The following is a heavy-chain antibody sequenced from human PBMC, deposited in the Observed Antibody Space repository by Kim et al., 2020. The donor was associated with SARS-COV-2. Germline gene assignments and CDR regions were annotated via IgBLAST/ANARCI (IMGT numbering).Heavy chain of an antibody. V-gene: IGHV1-18*01. J-gene: IGHJ4*02. CDR3: ARTRVVVTAFDY. D-gene: IGHD2-21*02. Sequence: NYAQKLQGRVTMTTDTSTSTAYMELRSLRSDDTAVYYCARTRVVVTAFDYWGQGTLVTVSS.